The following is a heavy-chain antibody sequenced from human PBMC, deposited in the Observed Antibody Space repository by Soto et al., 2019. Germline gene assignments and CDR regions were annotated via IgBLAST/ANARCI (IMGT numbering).Heavy chain of an antibody. V-gene: IGHV1-69*13. D-gene: IGHD3-22*01. CDR1: GGTFSSYA. J-gene: IGHJ4*02. CDR2: IIPIFGTA. Sequence: SVKVACKASGGTFSSYAISWVRQAPGQGLEWMGGIIPIFGTANYAQKFQGRVTITADESTSTAYMELSSLRSEDTAVYYCASPRPYYDSSGYYYVNWGQGTLVTVSS. CDR3: ASPRPYYDSSGYYYVN.